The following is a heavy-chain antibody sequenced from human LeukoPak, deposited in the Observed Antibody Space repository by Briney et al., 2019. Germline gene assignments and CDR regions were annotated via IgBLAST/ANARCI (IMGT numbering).Heavy chain of an antibody. V-gene: IGHV1-69*05. CDR2: IIPIFGTA. J-gene: IGHJ4*02. CDR1: GGTFSSYA. D-gene: IGHD3-22*01. Sequence: SVKVSCKASGGTFSSYAISWVRQAPGQGLEWMGRIIPIFGTANYAQKFQGRVTITTDESTSTAYMELSSPRSEDTAVYYCARGATPYYYDSSGSYYFDYWGQGTLVTVSS. CDR3: ARGATPYYYDSSGSYYFDY.